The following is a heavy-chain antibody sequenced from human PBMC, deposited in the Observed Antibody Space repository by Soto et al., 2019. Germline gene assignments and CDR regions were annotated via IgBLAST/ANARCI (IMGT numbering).Heavy chain of an antibody. J-gene: IGHJ6*02. D-gene: IGHD6-19*01. Sequence: EVQLVESGGGLVQPGGSLRLSCLASEFTFTTYGMNWVRQAPGRGLEWVANIKDDGGEKTYVDSVKGRFTISRDNAKNSLYLQMNSLRGEDTAVYFCARDWGTPGRGSAVGYYYHYGMDVWGQGTTVTVSS. V-gene: IGHV3-7*05. CDR3: ARDWGTPGRGSAVGYYYHYGMDV. CDR2: IKDDGGEK. CDR1: EFTFTTYG.